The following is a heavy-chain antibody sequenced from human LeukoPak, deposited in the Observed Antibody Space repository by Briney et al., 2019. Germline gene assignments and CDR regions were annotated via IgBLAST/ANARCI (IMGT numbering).Heavy chain of an antibody. CDR2: VWYDGSIQ. CDR3: ARDFGGNLEY. J-gene: IGHJ4*02. D-gene: IGHD4-23*01. Sequence: GGSLTLSCAASGFTFSTYGMHWVRQAPGKGLEWVAIVWYDGSIQYYADSVKGRFTISRDNSKSTLYLQMNSLRAEDTAVYYCARDFGGNLEYWGQGTLVTVSS. V-gene: IGHV3-33*01. CDR1: GFTFSTYG.